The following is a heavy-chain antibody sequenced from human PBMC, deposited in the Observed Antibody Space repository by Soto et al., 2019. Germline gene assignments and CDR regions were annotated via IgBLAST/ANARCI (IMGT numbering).Heavy chain of an antibody. CDR3: TSLYYGH. Sequence: EVQLVESGGDLVKPGGSLRLSCAASEFTFANAWISRVRQAPGKGLEWVGRIKSKADGGTTDYAAPVKGRFTISRDESQNTLYLQMNSLKTEDTAVYYCTSLYYGHWGQGTLVTVSS. J-gene: IGHJ4*02. V-gene: IGHV3-15*01. D-gene: IGHD4-17*01. CDR2: IKSKADGGTT. CDR1: EFTFANAW.